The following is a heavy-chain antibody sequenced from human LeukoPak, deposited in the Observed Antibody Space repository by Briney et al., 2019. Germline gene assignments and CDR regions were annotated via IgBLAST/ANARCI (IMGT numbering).Heavy chain of an antibody. J-gene: IGHJ4*02. Sequence: SETLSLTCTVPGGSISSYYWSWIRQPPGKGLEWIGYIYYSGSTNYNPSLTSRVTISVDTSKNQLSLKLSSVTAADTAVYYCARDPGSSWYFDYWGQGTLATVSS. D-gene: IGHD6-13*01. CDR2: IYYSGST. CDR1: GGSISSYY. CDR3: ARDPGSSWYFDY. V-gene: IGHV4-59*01.